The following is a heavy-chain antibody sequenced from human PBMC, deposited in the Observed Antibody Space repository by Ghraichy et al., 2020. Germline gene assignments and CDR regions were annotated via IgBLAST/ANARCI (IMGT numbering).Heavy chain of an antibody. CDR2: ISSSSSYI. J-gene: IGHJ6*02. CDR1: GFTFSSYS. D-gene: IGHD3-3*01. Sequence: GGSLRLSCAASGFTFSSYSMNWVRQAPGKGLEWVSSISSSSSYIYYADSVKGRFTISRDNAKNSLYLQMNSLRAEDTAVYYCARDLLKGANTIFGVVSYGMDVWGQGTTVTVSS. CDR3: ARDLLKGANTIFGVVSYGMDV. V-gene: IGHV3-21*01.